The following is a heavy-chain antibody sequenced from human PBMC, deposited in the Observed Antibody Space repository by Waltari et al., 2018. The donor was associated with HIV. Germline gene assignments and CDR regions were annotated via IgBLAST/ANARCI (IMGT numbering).Heavy chain of an antibody. J-gene: IGHJ4*02. CDR3: ARILSDTLPHY. V-gene: IGHV4-39*07. D-gene: IGHD2-2*02. CDR1: GNSITNSSHY. CDR2: IYYSGNT. Sequence: QLQLQESGPGLVKPSETLSLTCTVPGNSITNSSHYWGWIRQPPGKGLEWIGSIYYSGNTFYNPSLKSRVTLSVDTSKNQFSLGLNSVTAADTAVYYCARILSDTLPHYWGQGTLVTVSS.